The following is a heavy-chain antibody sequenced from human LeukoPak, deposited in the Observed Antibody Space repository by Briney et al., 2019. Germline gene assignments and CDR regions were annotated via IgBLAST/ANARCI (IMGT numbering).Heavy chain of an antibody. Sequence: GGSLRLSCAAYGFTFSGYAMTWVRQAPGKGLEWVSSITGSGDYTYYIDSVKGRFTISRDNSKNILYLQMNSLRGEDTALYYCAKDGLYYDGSAHVYYFDYWGQGTLVAVSS. CDR3: AKDGLYYDGSAHVYYFDY. V-gene: IGHV3-23*01. J-gene: IGHJ4*02. CDR2: ITGSGDYT. D-gene: IGHD3-22*01. CDR1: GFTFSGYA.